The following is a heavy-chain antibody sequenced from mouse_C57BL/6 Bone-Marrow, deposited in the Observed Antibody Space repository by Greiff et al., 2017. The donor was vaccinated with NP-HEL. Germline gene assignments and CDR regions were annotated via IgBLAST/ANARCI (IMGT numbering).Heavy chain of an antibody. CDR3: ARTGYFDD. V-gene: IGHV14-2*01. J-gene: IGHJ2*01. CDR1: GFNIKDYY. Sequence: EVQLQESGAELVKPGASVKLSCTASGFNIKDYYMHWVKQRTEQGLEWIGRIDPEDGETKYAPKFPGKATITADTSSNTAYLQLSSLTSEDTAVYYCARTGYFDDWGQGTTLTVSS. CDR2: IDPEDGET.